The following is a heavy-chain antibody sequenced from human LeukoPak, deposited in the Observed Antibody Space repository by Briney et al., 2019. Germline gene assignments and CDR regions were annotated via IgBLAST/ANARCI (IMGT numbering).Heavy chain of an antibody. D-gene: IGHD2-21*01. CDR2: VRYDGRDK. CDR3: ARGGARDIWYFAY. Sequence: GGSLRLSCEVSGFTLSASGIHWFRQSPGKGLNWVAFVRYDGRDKFYADSVKGRFIVSKDNSRTTLQLQMNSLRSEDTAVYFCARGGARDIWYFAYWGQGIRVTVSS. J-gene: IGHJ4*02. CDR1: GFTLSASG. V-gene: IGHV3-30*02.